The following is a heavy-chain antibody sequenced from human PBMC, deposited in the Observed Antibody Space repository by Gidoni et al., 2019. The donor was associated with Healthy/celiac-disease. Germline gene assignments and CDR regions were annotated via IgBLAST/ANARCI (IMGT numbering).Heavy chain of an antibody. D-gene: IGHD2-15*01. CDR3: ARPPLSPYCSGGSCYFDY. V-gene: IGHV3-74*01. J-gene: IGHJ4*02. Sequence: EVQLVESGGGFVQPGGSLRLSCAASGFTFSSSWMHWVRQAPGKGLVWVSRIKSDGSSTSYADSVKGRFTISRDNAKNTLYLQMNSLRAEDTAVYYCARPPLSPYCSGGSCYFDYWGQGTLVTVSS. CDR2: IKSDGSST. CDR1: GFTFSSSW.